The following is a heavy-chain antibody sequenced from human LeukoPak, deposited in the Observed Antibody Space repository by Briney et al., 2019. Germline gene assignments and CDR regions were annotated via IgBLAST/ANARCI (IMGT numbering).Heavy chain of an antibody. CDR3: ARGSGSYSPIQIRRKDAFDI. V-gene: IGHV1-69*01. Sequence: ASVKVSCKASGGTFSSYVISWVRQAPGQGLEWMGGIIPIFGTANYAQKFQGRVTITADESTSTAYMELSSLRSEDTAVYYCARGSGSYSPIQIRRKDAFDIWGQGTMVTVSS. D-gene: IGHD1-26*01. CDR2: IIPIFGTA. CDR1: GGTFSSYV. J-gene: IGHJ3*02.